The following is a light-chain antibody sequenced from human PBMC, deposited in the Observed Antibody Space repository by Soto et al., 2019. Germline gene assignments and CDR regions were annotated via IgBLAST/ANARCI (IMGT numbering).Light chain of an antibody. CDR2: KAS. CDR3: QQYESYPLT. Sequence: DIQMTQSPSTLSASVGDRVTISCRAIQSISTWLAWYQQKPGKAPKFLIHKASSLESGVPSRFSGSGSGTEFTLTVSSLQPDEFATYYCQQYESYPLTFGGGTKVEIK. CDR1: QSISTW. J-gene: IGKJ4*01. V-gene: IGKV1-5*03.